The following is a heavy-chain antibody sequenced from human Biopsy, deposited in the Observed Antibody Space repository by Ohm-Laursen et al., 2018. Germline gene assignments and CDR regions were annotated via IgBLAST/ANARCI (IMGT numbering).Heavy chain of an antibody. J-gene: IGHJ3*02. V-gene: IGHV4-59*07. CDR3: ARVKAGTYDALDI. CDR2: IYYSGDT. CDR1: GGSMTGYE. Sequence: SDTLSLTCSVSGGSMTGYEWSWIRLAPGKGLEWIGYIYYSGDTKYNPSLASRVTFSVDMSKSQFSLKLYSVTAADTAVYYCARVKAGTYDALDIWGQGTLVAVSA. D-gene: IGHD1-26*01.